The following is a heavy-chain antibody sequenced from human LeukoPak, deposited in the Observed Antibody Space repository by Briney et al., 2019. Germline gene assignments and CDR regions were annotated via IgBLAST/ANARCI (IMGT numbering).Heavy chain of an antibody. CDR3: AKANESRDSSSWFDY. CDR2: ISGSGGST. V-gene: IGHV3-23*01. D-gene: IGHD6-13*01. J-gene: IGHJ4*02. Sequence: PGGSLRLSCAASGFTFSSYGMSWVRQAPGKGLEWVSAISGSGGSTYYADSVKGRFTISRDNSKNTLYLQMNSLRAEDTAVYYCAKANESRDSSSWFDYWGQGTLVTVSS. CDR1: GFTFSSYG.